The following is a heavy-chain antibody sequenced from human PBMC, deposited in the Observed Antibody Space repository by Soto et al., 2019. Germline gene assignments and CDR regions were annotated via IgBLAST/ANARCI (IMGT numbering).Heavy chain of an antibody. CDR1: GFTFSSYT. Sequence: EVQLVESGGGLVKPGGSLRLSCAASGFTFSSYTMVWVRHAPGKGLEWVSTINSRSTYIYYGDSVKGRFTISRDNAKNSLYLQMNSLRAEDTAVYYCAREDYGGNLDYWGQGTLVPVSS. J-gene: IGHJ4*02. V-gene: IGHV3-21*01. D-gene: IGHD4-17*01. CDR3: AREDYGGNLDY. CDR2: INSRSTYI.